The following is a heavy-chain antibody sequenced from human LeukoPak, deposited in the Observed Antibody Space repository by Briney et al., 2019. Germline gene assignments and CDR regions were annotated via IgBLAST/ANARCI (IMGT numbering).Heavy chain of an antibody. CDR1: GFTFDDYT. J-gene: IGHJ4*02. CDR2: ISGSGGST. D-gene: IGHD3-22*01. CDR3: AKVTAYYYDSSGYYSDY. Sequence: GGSLRLSCAASGFTFDDYTMHWVRQAPGKGLEWVSAISGSGGSTYYADSVKGRFTISRDNSKNTLYLQMNSLRAEDTAVYYCAKVTAYYYDSSGYYSDYWGQGTLVTVSS. V-gene: IGHV3-23*01.